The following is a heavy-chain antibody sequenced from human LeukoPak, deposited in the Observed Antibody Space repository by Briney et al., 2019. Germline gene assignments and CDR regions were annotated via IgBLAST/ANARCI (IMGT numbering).Heavy chain of an antibody. D-gene: IGHD2-15*01. V-gene: IGHV3-23*01. J-gene: IGHJ4*02. CDR1: GFTFSNYA. CDR3: ARQLGYCSDGSCYFDS. CDR2: ISNNGGAT. Sequence: PGGSLRLSCAASGFTFSNYAMSWVRQAPGRGLEWVSAISNNGGATYYADPVKGRFTISRDNSKNTLFVQMSSLRAEDTAVYHRARQLGYCSDGSCYFDSWGQGTLVTVSS.